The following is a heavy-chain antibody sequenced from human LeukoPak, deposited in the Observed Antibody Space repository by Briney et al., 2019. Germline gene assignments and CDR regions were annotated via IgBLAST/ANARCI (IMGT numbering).Heavy chain of an antibody. Sequence: GESLKISCKGSGYSFTSYWIGWVRQMPGKGLEWMGIIYPGDSDTRYSPSFQGQVTISADKSISTAYLQWSSLKASDTAMYYCARLKLGFGEFYGMDVWGQGTTVTVSS. D-gene: IGHD3-10*01. V-gene: IGHV5-51*01. CDR3: ARLKLGFGEFYGMDV. CDR1: GYSFTSYW. J-gene: IGHJ6*02. CDR2: IYPGDSDT.